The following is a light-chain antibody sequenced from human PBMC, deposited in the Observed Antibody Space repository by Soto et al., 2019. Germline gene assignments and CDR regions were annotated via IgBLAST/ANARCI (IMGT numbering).Light chain of an antibody. CDR2: DVG. V-gene: IGLV2-14*01. Sequence: QSVLTQPASVSGSPGQSITISCTGTSSDVGGYNYVSWYQQHPGKAPKLMIYDVGNRPSGVSNRFSGSKSGNTASLTISGLQAEDEADYYCSSYTSSSLWVFGTGTKVTVL. CDR3: SSYTSSSLWV. J-gene: IGLJ1*01. CDR1: SSDVGGYNY.